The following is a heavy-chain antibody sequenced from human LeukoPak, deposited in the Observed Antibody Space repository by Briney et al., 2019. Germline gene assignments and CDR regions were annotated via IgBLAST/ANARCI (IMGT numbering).Heavy chain of an antibody. CDR2: ISSSSSTI. V-gene: IGHV3-48*02. J-gene: IGHJ6*02. CDR3: ASLYGSGSYVAYYYGMDV. Sequence: GGSLRLSCAASGFTFSSYSMNWVRQAPGKGLEWVSYISSSSSTIYYADSAKGRFTISRDNAKNSLYLQMNSLRDEDTAVYYCASLYGSGSYVAYYYGMDVWGQGTTVTVSS. D-gene: IGHD3-10*01. CDR1: GFTFSSYS.